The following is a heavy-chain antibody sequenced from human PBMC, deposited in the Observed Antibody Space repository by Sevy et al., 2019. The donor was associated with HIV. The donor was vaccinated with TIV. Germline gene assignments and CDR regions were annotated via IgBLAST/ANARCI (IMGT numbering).Heavy chain of an antibody. CDR3: TRGYDVKNGYDYGMDV. Sequence: GGSLRLSCTASGFTFGDYAMSWVRQAPGKGLEWVGFIRSKAYGGTTEYAEYVKGRFTISRDNSKSITYLQMNSLKTEDTAVYYCTRGYDVKNGYDYGMDVWGQGTTVTVSS. CDR1: GFTFGDYA. V-gene: IGHV3-49*04. J-gene: IGHJ6*02. CDR2: IRSKAYGGTT. D-gene: IGHD3-10*02.